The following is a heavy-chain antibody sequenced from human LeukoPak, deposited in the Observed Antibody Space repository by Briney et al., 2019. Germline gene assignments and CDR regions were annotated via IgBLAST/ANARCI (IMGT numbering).Heavy chain of an antibody. D-gene: IGHD5-12*01. Sequence: PGGSLRLSCAASGFTFSSYAMSWVRQAPGKGLEWVSSISGSGDSTYYADSVRGRFTISRDNSKNTLFLQMTSLRAEDTAVYYCARDLRLRGYSGYDFEWGQGTLVTVSS. V-gene: IGHV3-23*01. J-gene: IGHJ4*02. CDR2: ISGSGDST. CDR1: GFTFSSYA. CDR3: ARDLRLRGYSGYDFE.